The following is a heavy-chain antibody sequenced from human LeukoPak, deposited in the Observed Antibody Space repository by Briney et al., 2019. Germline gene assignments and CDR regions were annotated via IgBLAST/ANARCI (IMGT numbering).Heavy chain of an antibody. Sequence: SVKVSCTASGGTFSSYAISWVRQAPGQGLEWMGGIIPIFGTANYAQKFQGRVTITADQSTSTAYMELSSLRSEDTAVYYCARMYDSSGYYIPYYYYGMDVWGQGTTVTVSS. CDR2: IIPIFGTA. CDR3: ARMYDSSGYYIPYYYYGMDV. CDR1: GGTFSSYA. D-gene: IGHD3-22*01. V-gene: IGHV1-69*01. J-gene: IGHJ6*02.